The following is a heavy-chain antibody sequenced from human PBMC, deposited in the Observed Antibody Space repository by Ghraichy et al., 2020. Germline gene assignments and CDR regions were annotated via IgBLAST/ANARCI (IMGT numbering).Heavy chain of an antibody. J-gene: IGHJ4*02. D-gene: IGHD4-17*01. CDR3: ARALRVTTALFIDC. CDR1: GYTFSDYY. Sequence: ASVKVSCKASGYTFSDYYLHWVRQAPGQGLEWMGRSTPNSGGTTYAQQFQGRVTMTSDTSISTAYMELSSLRSDDTAVYYCARALRVTTALFIDCWGQGTLVTVSS. CDR2: STPNSGGT. V-gene: IGHV1-2*06.